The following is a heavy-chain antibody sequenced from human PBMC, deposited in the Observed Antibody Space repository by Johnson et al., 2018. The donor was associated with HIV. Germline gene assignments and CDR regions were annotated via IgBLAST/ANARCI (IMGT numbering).Heavy chain of an antibody. Sequence: AQLVESGGGLIQPGGSLRLSCAASGFTVSSNYMSWVRQAPGKGLEWVSLIYSGGSTYYADSVKGRFTISRDDSRNTLHLQMNSLRAEETAVYYCARGSNGDYVAFDIWGQGTMVTVSS. CDR3: ARGSNGDYVAFDI. V-gene: IGHV3-53*01. D-gene: IGHD4-17*01. CDR1: GFTVSSNY. CDR2: IYSGGST. J-gene: IGHJ3*02.